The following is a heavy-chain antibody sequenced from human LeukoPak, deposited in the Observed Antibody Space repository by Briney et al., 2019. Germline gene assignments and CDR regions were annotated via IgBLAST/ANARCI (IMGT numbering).Heavy chain of an antibody. CDR3: AKRSED. J-gene: IGHJ4*02. Sequence: GSLRLSCAASGFTFSSYAMTLVRQAPGKGLEWVSTISGGGGSTNYTDSVKGRFTISRDNSKNTLYLQMNSLRAEDTAVYNCAKRSEDWGQGTLVTVSS. CDR2: ISGGGGST. V-gene: IGHV3-23*01. CDR1: GFTFSSYA.